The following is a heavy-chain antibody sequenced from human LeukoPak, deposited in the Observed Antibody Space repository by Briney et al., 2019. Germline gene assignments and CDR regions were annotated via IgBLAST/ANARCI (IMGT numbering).Heavy chain of an antibody. V-gene: IGHV3-30*04. CDR2: ISYDGSNK. D-gene: IGHD2-2*01. CDR1: GFTFSSYA. J-gene: IGHJ5*02. CDR3: ARASRYCSSTSCWYWFDP. Sequence: GGSLRLSCAASGFTFSSYAMHWVRQAPGKGLEWVAVISYDGSNKYYADSVKGRFTISRDNSKNALYLQMNSLRAEDTAVYYCARASRYCSSTSCWYWFDPWGQGTPVTVSS.